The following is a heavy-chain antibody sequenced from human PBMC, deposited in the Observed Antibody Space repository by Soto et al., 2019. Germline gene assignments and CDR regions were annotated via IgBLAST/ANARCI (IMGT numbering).Heavy chain of an antibody. Sequence: EVQLLESGGGLVQPGGSLRLSCAASGFTFSSYAMNWVRQGPGQGVEWVSASGGSGGSTYYADTVKGRFTISRDSSKNTRYLQMNSVRAEDTPGSYGAKGNSWSRALVLDIWGEGTMVTVSS. J-gene: IGHJ3*02. V-gene: IGHV3-23*01. CDR3: AKGNSWSRALVLDI. CDR1: GFTFSSYA. D-gene: IGHD1-7*01. CDR2: SGGSGGST.